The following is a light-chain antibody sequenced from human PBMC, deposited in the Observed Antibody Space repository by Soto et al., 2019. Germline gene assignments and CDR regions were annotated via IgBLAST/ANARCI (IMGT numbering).Light chain of an antibody. CDR3: QQSFTTWT. Sequence: DIQMTQSPSSLSASVGDRVTITCRASQSVGNFLNWYQQKPGLXPXXLIYAASNLQSGVPSRFSGSGSGTDFTLTIRNLQPEDSATDYCQQSFTTWTFGQGTKVDIK. CDR1: QSVGNF. V-gene: IGKV1-39*01. CDR2: AAS. J-gene: IGKJ1*01.